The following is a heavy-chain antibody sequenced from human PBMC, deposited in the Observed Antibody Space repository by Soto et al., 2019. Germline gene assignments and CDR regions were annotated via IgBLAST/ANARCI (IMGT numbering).Heavy chain of an antibody. CDR3: AKDLRGYSGYDPYYYYYGMDV. J-gene: IGHJ6*02. V-gene: IGHV3-23*01. CDR1: GFTFSSYA. CDR2: ISGSGGST. D-gene: IGHD5-12*01. Sequence: GGSLRLSCAASGFTFSSYAMSWVRQAPGKGLEWVSAISGSGGSTYYADSVKGRFTISRDNSKNTLYLQMNSLRAEDTAVYYCAKDLRGYSGYDPYYYYYGMDVWGQGTTVTVSS.